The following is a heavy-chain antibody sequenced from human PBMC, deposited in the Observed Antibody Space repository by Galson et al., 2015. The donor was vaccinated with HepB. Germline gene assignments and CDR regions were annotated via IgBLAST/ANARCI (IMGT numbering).Heavy chain of an antibody. J-gene: IGHJ5*01. D-gene: IGHD5-18*01. Sequence: SLRLPCAASGFAFDTHAMSWVRKAPGRGLEWISGISGNGDSTFYANSVKGRFTVSRDNSNNMWYLQMNSLRAEEAGLYFCAKGYGLFDSWGQGILVTVSS. CDR3: AKGYGLFDS. V-gene: IGHV3-23*01. CDR2: ISGNGDST. CDR1: GFAFDTHA.